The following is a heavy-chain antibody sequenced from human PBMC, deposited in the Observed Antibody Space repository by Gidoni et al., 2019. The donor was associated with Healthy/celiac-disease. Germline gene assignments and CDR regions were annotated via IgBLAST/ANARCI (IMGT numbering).Heavy chain of an antibody. D-gene: IGHD3-9*01. Sequence: EVQLLESGGGLVQPGGSLRLSCAASGFTFSSYAMSWVRQAPGKGLEWVSAISGSGGSTYYADSVKGRFTISRDNSKNTLYLQMNSLRAEDTAVYYCVREYYDILTGPGGAFDIWGQGTMVTVSS. CDR3: VREYYDILTGPGGAFDI. V-gene: IGHV3-23*01. CDR1: GFTFSSYA. CDR2: ISGSGGST. J-gene: IGHJ3*02.